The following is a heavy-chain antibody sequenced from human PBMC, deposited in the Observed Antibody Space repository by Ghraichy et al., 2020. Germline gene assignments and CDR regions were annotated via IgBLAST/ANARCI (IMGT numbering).Heavy chain of an antibody. V-gene: IGHV3-33*01. CDR1: GFTFSSYG. J-gene: IGHJ4*02. CDR3: ARVGGRRYCSSTSCSMGLDY. D-gene: IGHD2-2*01. Sequence: GALRLSCAASGFTFSSYGMPWVRQAPGKGLEWVAVIWFDGSNKYYADSVKGRFTISRDNSKNTLYLQMNSLRAEDTAVYYCARVGGRRYCSSTSCSMGLDYWGQGTLFTFSS. CDR2: IWFDGSNK.